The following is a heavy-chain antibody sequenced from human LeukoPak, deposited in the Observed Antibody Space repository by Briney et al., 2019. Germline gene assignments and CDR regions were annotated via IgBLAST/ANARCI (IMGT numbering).Heavy chain of an antibody. J-gene: IGHJ4*02. D-gene: IGHD3-22*01. CDR2: IYPGDSDT. CDR3: ARHGSYYYDSSGYYGSLDY. V-gene: IGHV5-51*01. CDR1: GYSFTSYW. Sequence: GESLKISCKGSGYSFTSYWIGWVRQMPGKGLEWMGIIYPGDSDTRYSPSFQGQVTISADKFISTAYLQWSSLKASDTAMYYCARHGSYYYDSSGYYGSLDYRGQGTLVTVSS.